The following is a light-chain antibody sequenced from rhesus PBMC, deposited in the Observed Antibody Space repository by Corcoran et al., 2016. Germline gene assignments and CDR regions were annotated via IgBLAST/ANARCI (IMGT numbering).Light chain of an antibody. CDR1: QSISSW. J-gene: IGKJ3*01. V-gene: IGKV1-22*01. CDR3: QQYSSSPFT. CDR2: KSS. Sequence: DIQMTQSPSSLSASVGDTVTITCRASQSISSWLAWYQQNPGKAPKLLIYKSSTLQSGVPSRFSGRGSGTDFTITISSLQSEDFATYYCQQYSSSPFTFGPGTKLDIK.